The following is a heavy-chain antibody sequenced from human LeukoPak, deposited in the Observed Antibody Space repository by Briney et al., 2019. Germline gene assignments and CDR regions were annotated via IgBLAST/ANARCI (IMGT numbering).Heavy chain of an antibody. Sequence: PSETLSLTCTVSGGSVSSGSYHWSWIRQPPGKGLEWIGYIYYSGSTNYNPSLKSRVTISVDTSKNQFSLKLSSVTAADTAVYYCAREEQQLVFDYWGQGTLVTVSS. CDR3: AREEQQLVFDY. D-gene: IGHD6-13*01. CDR1: GGSVSSGSYH. V-gene: IGHV4-61*01. CDR2: IYYSGST. J-gene: IGHJ4*02.